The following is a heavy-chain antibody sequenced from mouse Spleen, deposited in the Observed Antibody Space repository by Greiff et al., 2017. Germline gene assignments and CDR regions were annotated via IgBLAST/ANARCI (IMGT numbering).Heavy chain of an antibody. V-gene: IGHV5-6-2*01. J-gene: IGHJ4*01. CDR3: ARRNYSNYDAMDY. CDR2: INSNGGST. CDR1: GFTFSSYA. D-gene: IGHD2-5*01. Sequence: EVKLVESGGGLVKPGGSLKLSCAASGFTFSSYAMSWVRQTPEKRLEWVAAINSNGGSTYYPDTVKDRFTISRDNAKNTLYLQMSSLRSEDTALYYCARRNYSNYDAMDYWGQGTSVTVSS.